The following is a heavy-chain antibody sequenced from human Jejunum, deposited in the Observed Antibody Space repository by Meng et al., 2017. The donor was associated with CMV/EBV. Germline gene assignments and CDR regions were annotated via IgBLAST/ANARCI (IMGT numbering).Heavy chain of an antibody. CDR1: GVTVSSNY. V-gene: IGHV3-66*02. Sequence: SCAASGVTVSSNYMGWVRQAPGKGLEWVSIIYTGGSTYYADSVKGRFTISRDNSKNTLYLQMNSLRAEDTAVYYCARGRLTGYFDYWGQGTLVTVSS. CDR2: IYTGGST. J-gene: IGHJ4*02. D-gene: IGHD2-8*01. CDR3: ARGRLTGYFDY.